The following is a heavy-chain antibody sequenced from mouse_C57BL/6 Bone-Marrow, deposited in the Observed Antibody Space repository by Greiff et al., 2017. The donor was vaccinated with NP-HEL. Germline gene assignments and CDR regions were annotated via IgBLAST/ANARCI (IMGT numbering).Heavy chain of an antibody. D-gene: IGHD2-5*01. V-gene: IGHV1-80*01. CDR2: IYLGDGDT. CDR1: GYAFSSYW. CDR3: ARSRSNSWFAY. Sequence: QVQLQQSGAELVKPGVSVKISCKASGYAFSSYWMNWVKQRPGKGLEWFGQIYLGDGDTNYNGKFKGKATLTADKSSSTAYMQLSGLTSKDSAVYFCARSRSNSWFAYWCQETLVTVSA. J-gene: IGHJ3*01.